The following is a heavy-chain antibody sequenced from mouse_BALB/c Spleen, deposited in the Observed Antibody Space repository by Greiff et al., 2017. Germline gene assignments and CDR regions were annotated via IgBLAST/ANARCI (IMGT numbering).Heavy chain of an antibody. CDR1: GFNIKDYY. Sequence: EVKVEESGAELVRPGALVKLSCKASGFNIKDYYMHWVKQRPEQGLEWIGWIDPENGNTIYDPKFQGKASITADTSSNTAYLQLSSLTSEDTAVYYCARSPFAYWGQGTLVTVSA. CDR3: ARSPFAY. CDR2: IDPENGNT. J-gene: IGHJ3*01. V-gene: IGHV14-1*02.